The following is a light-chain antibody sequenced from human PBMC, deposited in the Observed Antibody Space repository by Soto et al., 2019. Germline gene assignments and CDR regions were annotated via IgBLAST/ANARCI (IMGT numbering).Light chain of an antibody. CDR3: SSYRSSSTFYSTFYV. Sequence: QSVLTQPASVSGSPRQSITISCTGTSSDIGGYNYVSWYQQHPGKAPKLMIYEVSHRPSGVSNRFSGSKSGNTASLTISGLQAEDEADYYCSSYRSSSTFYSTFYVFGTGTKVTVL. CDR1: SSDIGGYNY. CDR2: EVS. V-gene: IGLV2-14*01. J-gene: IGLJ1*01.